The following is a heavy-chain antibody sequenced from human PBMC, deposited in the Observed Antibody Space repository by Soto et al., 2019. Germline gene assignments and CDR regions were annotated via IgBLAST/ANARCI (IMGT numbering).Heavy chain of an antibody. CDR3: ARRWGGTFAI. Sequence: SETLSLTCAVSGGSISSGGYSWSWIRQPPGKGLEWIGYIYYSGSTNYNPSLKSRVTISVDTSKNQFSLKLSSVTAADTAVYYCARRWGGTFAIWGQGTMVTVSS. CDR1: GGSISSGGYS. D-gene: IGHD3-16*01. V-gene: IGHV4-61*08. J-gene: IGHJ3*02. CDR2: IYYSGST.